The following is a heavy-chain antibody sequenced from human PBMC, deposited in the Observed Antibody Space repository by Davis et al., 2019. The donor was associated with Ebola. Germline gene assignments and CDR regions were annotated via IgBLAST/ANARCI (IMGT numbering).Heavy chain of an antibody. V-gene: IGHV1-3*04. CDR3: ARLGTSADYYAMDV. J-gene: IGHJ6*02. CDR2: ISTGNGNA. CDR1: GYTFTSYY. Sequence: AASVTVSCKASGYTFTSYYMHWVRQAPGQRLEWMGWISTGNGNASYSQKFQGRVTITRDTSATTAYMELSSLRSEDTAVYYCARLGTSADYYAMDVWGQGATVTVSS.